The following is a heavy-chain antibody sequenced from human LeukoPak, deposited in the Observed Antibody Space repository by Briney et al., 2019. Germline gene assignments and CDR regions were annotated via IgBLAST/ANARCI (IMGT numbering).Heavy chain of an antibody. D-gene: IGHD3-10*01. Sequence: SETLSLTCTVSGGSISSSYWSWIRQPPGKGLEWVAYIYYNGATNYNPSLKSRVTIAVDTSRTQFSLNLSSVTAADTAVYFCVRGDYSGYYFDYRGQGALATVSS. J-gene: IGHJ4*02. CDR3: VRGDYSGYYFDY. V-gene: IGHV4-59*12. CDR1: GGSISSSY. CDR2: IYYNGAT.